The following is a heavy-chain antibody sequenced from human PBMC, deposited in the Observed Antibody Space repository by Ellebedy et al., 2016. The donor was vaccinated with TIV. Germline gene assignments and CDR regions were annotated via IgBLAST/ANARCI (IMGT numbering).Heavy chain of an antibody. J-gene: IGHJ5*01. D-gene: IGHD6-19*01. CDR1: GFSLITSGMS. CDR2: IDWDNDK. V-gene: IGHV2-70*17. Sequence: SGPTLVKPTQTLTLTCTFSGFSLITSGMSVSWIRQPPGKALEWLARIDWDNDKFYNTSLRTRLTISKDTSKNQVVLTMTNMDPVDTATYYCARITRGWGFDSWGQGTLVTVSS. CDR3: ARITRGWGFDS.